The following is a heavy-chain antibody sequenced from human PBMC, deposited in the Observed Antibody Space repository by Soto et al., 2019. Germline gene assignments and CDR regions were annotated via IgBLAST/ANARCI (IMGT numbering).Heavy chain of an antibody. V-gene: IGHV1-18*01. D-gene: IGHD4-17*01. J-gene: IGHJ4*02. Sequence: QVQLVQSGAEVKKPGASVKVSCKASGYTFTNFGISWVRQAPGQGLEWMGWISADNGNTNYAQKFQGRVTRTTDTSTSTAYMAVRSLRFAATPVYYCGRGGTTIDYWGQGALVNVSS. CDR1: GYTFTNFG. CDR2: ISADNGNT. CDR3: GRGGTTIDY.